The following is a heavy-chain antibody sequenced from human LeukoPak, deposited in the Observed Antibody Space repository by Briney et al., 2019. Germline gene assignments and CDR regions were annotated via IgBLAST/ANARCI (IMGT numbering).Heavy chain of an antibody. D-gene: IGHD2-15*01. Sequence: GGSLRLSCAASGFTVSSNYMSWVRQAPGKGLEWVSVIYSGGSTYYADSVKGRFTIYRDNSKNTLYLQMNSLRAEDTAVYYCARDSVVDTSDDAFDIWGQGTMVTVSS. CDR3: ARDSVVDTSDDAFDI. CDR1: GFTVSSNY. V-gene: IGHV3-66*02. J-gene: IGHJ3*02. CDR2: IYSGGST.